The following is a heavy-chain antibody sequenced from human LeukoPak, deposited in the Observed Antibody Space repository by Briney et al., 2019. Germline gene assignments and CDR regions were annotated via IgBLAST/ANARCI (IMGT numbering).Heavy chain of an antibody. CDR3: ARGGTTVSDSIDY. V-gene: IGHV4-59*01. D-gene: IGHD4-17*01. CDR1: GGSISSYY. CDR2: IYYSGST. Sequence: SETLSLTCTVSGGSISSYYWSWIRQPPGKGLEWIGYIYYSGSTNYNPSLKSRVTISVDTSKNQFSLKLSSVTAADTAVYYCARGGTTVSDSIDYWGQGTLVTVSS. J-gene: IGHJ4*02.